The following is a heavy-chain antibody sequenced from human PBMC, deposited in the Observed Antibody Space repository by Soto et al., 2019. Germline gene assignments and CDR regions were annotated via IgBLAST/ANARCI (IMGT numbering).Heavy chain of an antibody. CDR3: ARDVAPLGDHRFEF. CDR1: GYKFIDFH. CDR2: INPHSGGT. V-gene: IGHV1-2*02. Sequence: QVQLVQSGAELRKPGASVKVSCETSGYKFIDFHIHWVRQAPGQGLEWMGWINPHSGGTNYAQAFQGRVTMTSDPSITTANMELKRLTSDATAVYYCARDVAPLGDHRFEFWGQGTMVTVSS. D-gene: IGHD2-21*01. J-gene: IGHJ3*01.